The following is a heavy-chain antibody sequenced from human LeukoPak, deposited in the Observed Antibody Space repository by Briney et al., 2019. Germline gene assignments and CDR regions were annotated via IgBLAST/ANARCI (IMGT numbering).Heavy chain of an antibody. CDR3: ARGDYGEDDY. V-gene: IGHV3-21*05. Sequence: GGSLRLYCAASGFSFSNYGMNWVRQAPGEGLEWVSHISSSSYIYYADSVKGRFTISRDNAKNSLYLQMNSLRAEDTAVYYCARGDYGEDDYWGQGTLVTVSS. D-gene: IGHD4-17*01. CDR2: ISSSSYI. J-gene: IGHJ4*02. CDR1: GFSFSNYG.